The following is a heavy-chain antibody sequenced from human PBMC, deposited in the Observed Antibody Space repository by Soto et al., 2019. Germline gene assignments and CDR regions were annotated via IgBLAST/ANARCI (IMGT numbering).Heavy chain of an antibody. D-gene: IGHD2-21*02. J-gene: IGHJ3*01. CDR3: ARGSLSTETANALDV. CDR1: GGSISNFY. Sequence: QVQLQESGPGLVKPSETLSLTCTVSGGSISNFYWSWIRQSPGKGLEWIGYGYMYYSGNTNYNPSLESRVTISVDTSKNQIFLKLTSVTAEDTALYYCARGSLSTETANALDVWGPGTMVTVSS. CDR2: MYYSGNT. V-gene: IGHV4-59*01.